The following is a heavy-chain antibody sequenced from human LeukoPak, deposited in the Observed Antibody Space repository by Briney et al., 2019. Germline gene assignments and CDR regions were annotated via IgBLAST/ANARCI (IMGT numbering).Heavy chain of an antibody. CDR2: ITTDGTTT. V-gene: IGHV3-23*01. CDR3: AKARSSTWYDLEY. J-gene: IGHJ4*02. D-gene: IGHD6-13*01. CDR1: GFTFTNYV. Sequence: GGSLRLSCASSGFTFTNYVMNWVRQSPGKGLEWVSAITTDGTTTYYADSVKGRFTISRDNSKDTLFLQMNSLRAEDTAVYYCAKARSSTWYDLEYWGQGTLVTVSS.